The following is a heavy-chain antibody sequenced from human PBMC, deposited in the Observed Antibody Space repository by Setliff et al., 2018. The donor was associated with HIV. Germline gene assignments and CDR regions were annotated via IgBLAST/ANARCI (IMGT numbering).Heavy chain of an antibody. J-gene: IGHJ3*02. V-gene: IGHV1-69*10. CDR2: IISILEIT. CDR1: GGTSSTHA. D-gene: IGHD3-10*01. CDR3: AGPRGDEAFDI. Sequence: RASVKVSCKASGGTSSTHAMNWVRQAPGQGLEWMGQIISILEITDYAQKFQGRLTITADEPTNTIYMELSGLRSEDTAVYYCAGPRGDEAFDIWGQGTMVTVSS.